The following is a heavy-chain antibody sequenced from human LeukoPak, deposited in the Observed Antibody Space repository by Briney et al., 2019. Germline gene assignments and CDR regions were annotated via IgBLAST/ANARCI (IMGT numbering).Heavy chain of an antibody. D-gene: IGHD3-10*01. Sequence: ASVKVSCKASGYTFTSYGISWVRQAPGQGLEWMGWIIAYTGNTNYAQKFQDRSTMTTDTSTTPASLEREGLRSDDTAVYYCATSTMVRGVEAFDYWGQGTLVNVSS. CDR3: ATSTMVRGVEAFDY. J-gene: IGHJ4*01. CDR1: GYTFTSYG. V-gene: IGHV1-18*01. CDR2: IIAYTGNT.